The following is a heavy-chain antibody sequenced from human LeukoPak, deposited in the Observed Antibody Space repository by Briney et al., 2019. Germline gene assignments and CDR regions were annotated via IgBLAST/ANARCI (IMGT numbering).Heavy chain of an antibody. D-gene: IGHD1-14*01. CDR1: GGTFSSYA. V-gene: IGHV1-69*13. J-gene: IGHJ4*02. CDR3: ARDRSPAPNPFDY. Sequence: ASVKVSCKASGGTFSSYAISWVRQAPGQGLEWMGGIIPIFGTANYAQKFQGRVTITADESTSTAYMELSSLRSEDTAVYYCARDRSPAPNPFDYWGQGTLVTVSS. CDR2: IIPIFGTA.